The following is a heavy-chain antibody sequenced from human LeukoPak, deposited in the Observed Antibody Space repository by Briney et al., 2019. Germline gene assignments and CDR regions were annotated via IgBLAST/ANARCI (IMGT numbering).Heavy chain of an antibody. CDR1: GGSISSSSYY. Sequence: SETLSLTCTVSGGSISSSSYYWGWIRQPPGKGLEWIGTIYYSGSTYYNPSLKSRVTISVDTSKNQFSLKLSSVTAADTAVYYCARAPYEAVAVYYFDYWGQGTLVTVSS. J-gene: IGHJ4*02. V-gene: IGHV4-39*01. CDR2: IYYSGST. D-gene: IGHD6-19*01. CDR3: ARAPYEAVAVYYFDY.